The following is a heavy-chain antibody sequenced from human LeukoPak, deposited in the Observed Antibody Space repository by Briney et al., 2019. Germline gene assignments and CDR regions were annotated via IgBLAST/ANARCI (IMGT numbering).Heavy chain of an antibody. D-gene: IGHD3-10*01. J-gene: IGHJ6*03. V-gene: IGHV3-9*01. Sequence: GGSLRLSCAASGFTFDDYAMHWVRQAPGKGLEWVSGISWNSGSIGYADSVKGRFTISRDNAKNSLYLQMNSLRAEDTALYYCAKDKGRGITMVRGVKFRGYYMDVWGKGTTVTITS. CDR3: AKDKGRGITMVRGVKFRGYYMDV. CDR2: ISWNSGSI. CDR1: GFTFDDYA.